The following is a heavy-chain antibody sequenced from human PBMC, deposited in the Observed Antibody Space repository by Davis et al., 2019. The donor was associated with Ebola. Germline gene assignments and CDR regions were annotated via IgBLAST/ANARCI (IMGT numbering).Heavy chain of an antibody. J-gene: IGHJ3*02. V-gene: IGHV5-51*01. CDR3: ASLRRTITGMDDAFDI. Sequence: GESLKISCKNSGNSFTSHWIGWLRQMPGKGLAWMGIIYTGDSDTRYSPSFRGQVTISADKSIKTAFLQWSSLKASDTALYYCASLRRTITGMDDAFDIWGQGTMVTVSS. D-gene: IGHD2-8*02. CDR2: IYTGDSDT. CDR1: GNSFTSHW.